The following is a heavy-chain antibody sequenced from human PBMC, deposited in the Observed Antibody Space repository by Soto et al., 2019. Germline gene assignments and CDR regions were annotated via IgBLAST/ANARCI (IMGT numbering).Heavy chain of an antibody. J-gene: IGHJ5*02. D-gene: IGHD4-17*01. V-gene: IGHV4-39*01. CDR2: IYYSGST. CDR3: ARHDVSDGDYAWFDP. CDR1: GGSISSSSYY. Sequence: QLQLQESGPGLVKPSETLSLTCTVSGGSISSSSYYWGWIRQPPGKGLEWIGSIYYSGSTYYNPSLKCRVTISVDTSKNQFSLKLSSVTAADTAVYYCARHDVSDGDYAWFDPWGQGTLVTVSS.